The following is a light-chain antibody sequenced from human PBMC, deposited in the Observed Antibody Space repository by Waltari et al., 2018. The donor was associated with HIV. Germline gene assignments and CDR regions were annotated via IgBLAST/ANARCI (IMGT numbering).Light chain of an antibody. CDR3: CAFAGYYGV. J-gene: IGLJ2*01. V-gene: IGLV2-11*01. Sequence: QSALTQLRSVSGSPGQSVTISGIGTSRDVAGYSSVSWYQHHPGKAPRVILYDVNKRPSGIPDRFSGSKSRNTASQTISGLQAEDEADYYCCAFAGYYGVFGGGTKLTVL. CDR1: SRDVAGYSS. CDR2: DVN.